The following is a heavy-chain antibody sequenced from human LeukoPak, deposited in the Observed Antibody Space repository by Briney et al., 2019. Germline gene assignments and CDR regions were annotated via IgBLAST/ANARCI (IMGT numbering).Heavy chain of an antibody. Sequence: SETLSLTCTVSGGSISSSSYYWGWIRQPPGKGLEWIGSIYYSGSNYYNPSLKSRVTISVDTSKNQFSLKLSSVTAAHTAVYYCARSEGATTDYWGQGTLVTVSS. CDR2: IYYSGSN. J-gene: IGHJ4*02. V-gene: IGHV4-39*01. D-gene: IGHD1-26*01. CDR3: ARSEGATTDY. CDR1: GGSISSSSYY.